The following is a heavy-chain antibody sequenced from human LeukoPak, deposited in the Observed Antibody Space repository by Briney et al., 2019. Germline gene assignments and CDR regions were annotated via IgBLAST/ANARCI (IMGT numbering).Heavy chain of an antibody. Sequence: ASVKVSCKASGYTFTSYDINRVRQATGEGLQWMGWMNPNSGNAGYAQKFQGRVTMTRNTSISTAYMELSSLRSEDTAVYYCAREKHYSGRTRWFDPWGQGTLVTVSS. CDR1: GYTFTSYD. CDR2: MNPNSGNA. CDR3: AREKHYSGRTRWFDP. D-gene: IGHD1-26*01. J-gene: IGHJ5*02. V-gene: IGHV1-8*01.